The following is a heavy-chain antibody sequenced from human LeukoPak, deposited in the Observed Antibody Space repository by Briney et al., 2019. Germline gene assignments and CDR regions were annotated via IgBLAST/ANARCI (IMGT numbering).Heavy chain of an antibody. CDR3: AKAHLLDWLLPFDY. CDR2: VSNDGGDK. J-gene: IGHJ4*02. Sequence: PGRSLRLSCAASEFTFSSYAMHWVRQAPGKGREWVAFVSNDGGDKYYADPVKGRFTISRDNSKNTLYLQMNGLRGEDTGVYYCAKAHLLDWLLPFDYWGQGTLVTVSS. CDR1: EFTFSSYA. D-gene: IGHD3/OR15-3a*01. V-gene: IGHV3-30*18.